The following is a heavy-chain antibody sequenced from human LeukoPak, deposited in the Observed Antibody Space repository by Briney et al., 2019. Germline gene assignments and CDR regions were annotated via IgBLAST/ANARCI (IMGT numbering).Heavy chain of an antibody. V-gene: IGHV4-59*01. Sequence: NPSETLSLTCTVYGDSIRSFFWSWIRQPTGKGQEWIGFFYYTGSTNYNRSLKSRVAISVDSSTNQLFLNLSSVTAADTAVYYCARLPSAGHGYFEDWGQGALVTVSS. CDR2: FYYTGST. CDR1: GDSIRSFF. CDR3: ARLPSAGHGYFED. D-gene: IGHD4-17*01. J-gene: IGHJ4*02.